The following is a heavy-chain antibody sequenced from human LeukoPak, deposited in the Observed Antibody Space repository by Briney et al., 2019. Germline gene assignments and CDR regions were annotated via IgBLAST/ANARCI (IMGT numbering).Heavy chain of an antibody. CDR1: GDTFSRYA. Sequence: ASVKVSCKASGDTFSRYAISWVRQAPGQGLEWMGGIIPIFGTANYAQKFQGRVTITADESTSTAYMELSSLRSEDTAVYYCARSTTVTEVYYYYGMDVWGQGTTVTVSS. V-gene: IGHV1-69*13. CDR3: ARSTTVTEVYYYYGMDV. J-gene: IGHJ6*02. CDR2: IIPIFGTA. D-gene: IGHD4-17*01.